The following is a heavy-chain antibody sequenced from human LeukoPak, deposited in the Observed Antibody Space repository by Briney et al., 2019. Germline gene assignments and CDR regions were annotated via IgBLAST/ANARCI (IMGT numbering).Heavy chain of an antibody. D-gene: IGHD3-3*01. J-gene: IGHJ4*02. CDR2: ISSGSEK. CDR1: GFTFSIFP. Sequence: GGSLRPSCEATGFTFSIFPMHWVRQAPGKGLEWVALISSGSEKYYADSVKRRFTISRDNSKNMLYLQMNSLRADDTAVYYCARDLELSAVYYFDSWGEGTLVIVSS. CDR3: ARDLELSAVYYFDS. V-gene: IGHV3-30*04.